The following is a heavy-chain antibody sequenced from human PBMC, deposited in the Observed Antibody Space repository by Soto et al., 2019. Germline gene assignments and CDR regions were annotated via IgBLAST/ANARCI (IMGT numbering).Heavy chain of an antibody. CDR1: GGTFSSYA. J-gene: IGHJ6*02. CDR2: IIPTFGTA. V-gene: IGHV1-69*13. CDR3: ARDHAAAGSNYGMDV. D-gene: IGHD6-13*01. Sequence: GASVKVSCKACGGTFSSYAISWVRQAPGQGLEWMGGIIPTFGTANYAQKLQGRVTITADESTSTAYMELSSLRSEDTAVYYCARDHAAAGSNYGMDVWGQGTTVTVSS.